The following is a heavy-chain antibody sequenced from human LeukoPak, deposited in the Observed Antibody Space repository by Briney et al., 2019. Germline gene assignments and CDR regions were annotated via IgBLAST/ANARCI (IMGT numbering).Heavy chain of an antibody. Sequence: PGGSLRLSCAASGFTFSSYAMSWVRQAPGKGLEWVSTISSGGGTYYADSVRGRFTVSRANSKHTLYLQMNSLRAEDTAVYYCATQAYSFDYWGQGTLVTVSS. CDR1: GFTFSSYA. CDR2: ISSGGGT. J-gene: IGHJ4*02. D-gene: IGHD4-11*01. CDR3: ATQAYSFDY. V-gene: IGHV3-23*01.